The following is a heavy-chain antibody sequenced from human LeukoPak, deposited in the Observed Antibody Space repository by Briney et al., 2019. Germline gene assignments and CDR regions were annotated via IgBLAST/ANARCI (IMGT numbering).Heavy chain of an antibody. D-gene: IGHD1-1*01. V-gene: IGHV3-21*01. Sequence: PGGSLRLSCAASGFTFSSYSMNWVRQAPGKGLEWVSSISSSSSYIYYADSVKGRFTISRDNAKNSLYLQMNSLRAEDTAVYYCASGKNDGPYYYYYYMDVWGKGTTVTISS. CDR2: ISSSSSYI. CDR1: GFTFSSYS. CDR3: ASGKNDGPYYYYYYMDV. J-gene: IGHJ6*03.